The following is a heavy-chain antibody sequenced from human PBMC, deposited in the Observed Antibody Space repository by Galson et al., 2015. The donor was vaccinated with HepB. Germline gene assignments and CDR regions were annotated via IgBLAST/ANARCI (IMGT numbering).Heavy chain of an antibody. Sequence: SLRLSCAASGFTFNKYWTHWVRQAPGKGLMWVAHINSDRSSTSYADSVKGRFTISRDNTENTLYLEMNSLRAEDTAVYFCVRGIIYFDWWGQGTLVTVSS. J-gene: IGHJ4*02. CDR3: VRGIIYFDW. CDR1: GFTFNKYW. CDR2: INSDRSST. D-gene: IGHD3-10*01. V-gene: IGHV3-74*01.